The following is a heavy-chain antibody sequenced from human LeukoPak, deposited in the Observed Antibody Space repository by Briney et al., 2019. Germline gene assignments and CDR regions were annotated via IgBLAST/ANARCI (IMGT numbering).Heavy chain of an antibody. V-gene: IGHV3-30*18. Sequence: PGGSLRLSCAASGFTFSFSGMYWVRQAPGKGLEWLAFISDDGSRKYYADSVKGRFTISRDSSKNTLFLQMNSLRTEDTAMYYCAKDRSTTWSFDYWGQGTLVTVSS. J-gene: IGHJ4*02. CDR2: ISDDGSRK. CDR1: GFTFSFSG. CDR3: AKDRSTTWSFDY. D-gene: IGHD6-13*01.